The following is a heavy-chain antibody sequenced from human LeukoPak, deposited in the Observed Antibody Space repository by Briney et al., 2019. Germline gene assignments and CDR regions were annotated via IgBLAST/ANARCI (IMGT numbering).Heavy chain of an antibody. V-gene: IGHV4-61*02. J-gene: IGHJ4*02. Sequence: SETLSLTCAVSGDSISNPGYSWSWIRQPAGKGLEWIGRIYTSGSTNYNPSLKSRVTMSVDTSKNQFSLKLSSVTAADTAVYYCAREGLAARVDYWGQGTLVTVSS. CDR2: IYTSGST. CDR1: GDSISNPGYS. CDR3: AREGLAARVDY. D-gene: IGHD6-6*01.